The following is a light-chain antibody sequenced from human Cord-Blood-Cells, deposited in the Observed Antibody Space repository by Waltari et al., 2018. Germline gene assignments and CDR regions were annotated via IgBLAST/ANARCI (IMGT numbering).Light chain of an antibody. CDR1: SRDVASLNL. CDR3: CSYAGSSTSWV. CDR2: EGS. V-gene: IGLV2-23*01. Sequence: QSALTQPASVSGSPVQSLTIACTGTSRDVASLNLVSWYQQPPGKAPQLMIYEGSKRPSGVSNRFSGSKCGNTVSLTSSGLQAEDEADYYCCSYAGSSTSWVFGGGTKQTVL. J-gene: IGLJ3*02.